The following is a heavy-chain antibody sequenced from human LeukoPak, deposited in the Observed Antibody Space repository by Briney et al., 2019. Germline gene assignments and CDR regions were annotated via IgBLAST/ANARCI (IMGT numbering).Heavy chain of an antibody. CDR2: ISGSGGST. D-gene: IGHD3-3*01. Sequence: PGGSLRLSCADSGFTFSSYAMSWVRQAPGKGLGWVSAISGSGGSTYYADSVKGRFTISRDNSKNTLYLQMNSLRAEDTAVYYCAKDQMGLRFLEWLSPFDYWGQGTLVTVSS. V-gene: IGHV3-23*01. CDR3: AKDQMGLRFLEWLSPFDY. CDR1: GFTFSSYA. J-gene: IGHJ4*02.